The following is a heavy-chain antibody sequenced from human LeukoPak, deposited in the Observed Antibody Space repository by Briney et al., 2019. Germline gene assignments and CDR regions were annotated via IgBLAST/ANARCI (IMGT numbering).Heavy chain of an antibody. J-gene: IGHJ5*02. V-gene: IGHV1-18*01. CDR1: GYIFTNYG. Sequence: ASVKVSCKASGYIFTNYGISWARQAPGQGLEWMGWISDHNGTPNYAQKFEGRVTMTTDTSTSTAYMELTSLTSDDTAVYYSARDSVLGAPYTDHWGQGTLVTVSS. D-gene: IGHD3-3*02. CDR3: ARDSVLGAPYTDH. CDR2: ISDHNGTP.